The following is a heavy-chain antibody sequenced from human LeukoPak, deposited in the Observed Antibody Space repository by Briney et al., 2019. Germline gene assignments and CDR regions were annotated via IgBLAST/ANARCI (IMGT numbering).Heavy chain of an antibody. V-gene: IGHV3-48*01. CDR1: GFSFSTYS. CDR2: ISGGSSTI. D-gene: IGHD3-16*02. Sequence: GGSLRLSCAASGFSFSTYSMNWVRQVPGKGLEWVSYISGGSSTIYYADSVKGRFTISRDNAKNSLYLQMNSLRAEDTAVYYCARDPLYDYVWGSHRYFDSWGQGTLVTVSS. J-gene: IGHJ5*01. CDR3: ARDPLYDYVWGSHRYFDS.